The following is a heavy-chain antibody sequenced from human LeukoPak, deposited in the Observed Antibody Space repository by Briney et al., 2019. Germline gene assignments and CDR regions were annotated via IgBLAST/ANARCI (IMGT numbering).Heavy chain of an antibody. J-gene: IGHJ6*03. V-gene: IGHV3-69-1*01. CDR1: RFAVIDHF. Sequence: GGSLRLSCAASRFAVIDHFMHWVRQAPGEGLQWVSTINGAGVTYYAASVKGRFTISRDRVKNTVSLQMNNLRADDTAVHFCARRGVQGYMDVWGKGTTVTVSS. CDR2: INGAGVT. CDR3: ARRGVQGYMDV. D-gene: IGHD1-26*01.